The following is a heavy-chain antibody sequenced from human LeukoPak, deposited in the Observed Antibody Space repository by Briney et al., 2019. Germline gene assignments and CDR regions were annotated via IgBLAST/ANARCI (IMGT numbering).Heavy chain of an antibody. V-gene: IGHV4-39*07. CDR1: GGSISSSSYY. CDR2: IYYSGST. CDR3: ATVDTAMVTDAFDI. D-gene: IGHD5-18*01. Sequence: PSETLSLTCTVSGGSISSSSYYWGWIRQPPGKGLEWIGSIYYSGSTYYNPSLKSRVTISVDTSKNQFSLKLSSVTAADTAVYYCATVDTAMVTDAFDIWGQGTMVTVSS. J-gene: IGHJ3*02.